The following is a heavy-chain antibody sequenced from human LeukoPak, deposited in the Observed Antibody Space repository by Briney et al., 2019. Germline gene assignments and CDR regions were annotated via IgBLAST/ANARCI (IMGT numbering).Heavy chain of an antibody. CDR2: IYTSGST. CDR3: ARYRTSGSYLFDY. D-gene: IGHD1-26*01. CDR1: GGSISSYY. V-gene: IGHV4-4*07. Sequence: SETLSLTCTGSGGSISSYYWSWIRQPAGKGLEWIGRIYTSGSTNYNPSLKSRVTMSIDSSKNQFSLKMTSVTAADTAVYYCARYRTSGSYLFDYWGQGTLVTVSS. J-gene: IGHJ4*02.